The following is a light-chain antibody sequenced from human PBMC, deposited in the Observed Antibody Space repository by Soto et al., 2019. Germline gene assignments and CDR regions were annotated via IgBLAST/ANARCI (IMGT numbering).Light chain of an antibody. Sequence: DIVMTQSPLSLPVTPGEPASISCRSSQSLLHSNGYNYLDWYLQKPGQSPQLLIYLGANRASGGPDRFSGSGSGTDFTLKISRVEAEDVGVYYCMQALQTPWTFGQGTKLEIK. CDR2: LGA. V-gene: IGKV2-28*01. CDR1: QSLLHSNGYNY. J-gene: IGKJ2*02. CDR3: MQALQTPWT.